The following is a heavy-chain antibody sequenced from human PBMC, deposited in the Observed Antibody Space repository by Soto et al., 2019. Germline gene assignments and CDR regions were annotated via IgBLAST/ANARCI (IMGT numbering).Heavy chain of an antibody. Sequence: EVQLVESGGGLVQPGGSLRLSCAASGFAFSSFWMTWVRQAPGKGLEWVANIKEDGSEKYYVDSVRGRFTISGDNAKTSLYLQMNSLRAEDTAVYYCTRGLPSDFWGQGTLVTGSS. J-gene: IGHJ4*02. CDR3: TRGLPSDF. V-gene: IGHV3-7*03. CDR1: GFAFSSFW. CDR2: IKEDGSEK. D-gene: IGHD4-17*01.